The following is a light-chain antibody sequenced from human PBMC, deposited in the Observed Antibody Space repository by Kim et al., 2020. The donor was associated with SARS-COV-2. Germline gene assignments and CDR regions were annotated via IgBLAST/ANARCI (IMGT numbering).Light chain of an antibody. CDR3: QTWGTGIQA. J-gene: IGLJ3*02. CDR2: LNSDGSH. Sequence: QLVLTQSPSASASLGASVKLTCTLSSGHSSYAIAWHQQQPEKGPRYLMKLNSDGSHSKGDGIPDRFSGSSSGAERYLTISSLQSEDEADYYCQTWGTGIQALGGGTKLTGL. CDR1: SGHSSYA. V-gene: IGLV4-69*01.